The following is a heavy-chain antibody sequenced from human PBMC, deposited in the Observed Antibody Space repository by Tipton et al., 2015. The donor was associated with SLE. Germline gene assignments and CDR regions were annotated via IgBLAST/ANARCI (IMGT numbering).Heavy chain of an antibody. J-gene: IGHJ4*02. D-gene: IGHD3-3*01. CDR2: ISSSGSTI. V-gene: IGHV3-11*01. CDR3: AKATMGAVRIRIFGVSNHFDY. Sequence: SLRLSCAASGFTFSDYYMGWIHQAPGKGLEWVSYISSSGSTIYYADSVKGRFTISRDNAKNSLYLQMDSLRREDTAFYYCAKATMGAVRIRIFGVSNHFDYWGQGTLVTVSS. CDR1: GFTFSDYY.